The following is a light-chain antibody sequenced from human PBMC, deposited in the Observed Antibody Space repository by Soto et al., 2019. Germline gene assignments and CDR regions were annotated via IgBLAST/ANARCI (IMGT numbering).Light chain of an antibody. J-gene: IGLJ1*01. CDR3: GADHGSGSNFVYV. Sequence: QPVLTRPPSASASLGASVTLSCTLSSDYSDYNVDWYQQRPGRGPRFVMRVGTGGIMGSKGDGIPDRFSVLGSGLNRSLTIRNIHEEDEGDYHCGADHGSGSNFVYVFGPGTKVTVL. CDR1: SDYSDYN. CDR2: VGTGGIMG. V-gene: IGLV9-49*01.